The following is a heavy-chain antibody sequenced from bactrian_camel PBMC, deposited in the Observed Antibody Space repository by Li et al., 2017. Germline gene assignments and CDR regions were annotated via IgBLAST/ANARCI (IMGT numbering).Heavy chain of an antibody. CDR1: RNIYSNNC. D-gene: IGHD7*01. V-gene: IGHV3S54*01. CDR3: AADFYNLQLARSYTY. J-gene: IGHJ4*01. CDR2: IYTGGDST. Sequence: VQLVESGGGSVQAGGSLRLSCTGPRNIYSNNCVAWFRQAPGKEREGVAAIYTGGDSTYYADSVKGRFTISQDIAKNTLYLQMNSLKLEDTAMYYCAADFYNLQLARSYTYWGQGTQVTVS.